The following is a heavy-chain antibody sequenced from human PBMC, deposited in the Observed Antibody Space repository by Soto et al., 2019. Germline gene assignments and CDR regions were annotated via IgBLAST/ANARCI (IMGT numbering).Heavy chain of an antibody. V-gene: IGHV3-30-3*01. J-gene: IGHJ1*01. Sequence: GGSLRLSCAASGFTFSSYAMHWVRQAPGKGLEWVAVISYDGSNKYYADSVKGRFTISRDNSKNTLYLQMNSLRAEDTAVYYCARGTGSLDGAYCSGGSCYSEYFQHWGQGTLVTVSS. CDR3: ARGTGSLDGAYCSGGSCYSEYFQH. D-gene: IGHD2-15*01. CDR2: ISYDGSNK. CDR1: GFTFSSYA.